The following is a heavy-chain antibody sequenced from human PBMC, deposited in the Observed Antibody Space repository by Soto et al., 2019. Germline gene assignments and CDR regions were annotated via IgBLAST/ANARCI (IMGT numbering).Heavy chain of an antibody. CDR2: ISGSGGSI. J-gene: IGHJ6*02. D-gene: IGHD1-1*01. CDR1: EFTFSTYA. V-gene: IGHV3-23*01. CDR3: VKGYWKGDV. Sequence: GGSLRLSCAASEFTFSTYAMNWVRQAPGNGLEWVSAISGSGGSIHYADSVKGRFTISRDNSKNTLYLQMNSLRDEVTAVYHCVKGYWKGDVWGQGTTVTVSS.